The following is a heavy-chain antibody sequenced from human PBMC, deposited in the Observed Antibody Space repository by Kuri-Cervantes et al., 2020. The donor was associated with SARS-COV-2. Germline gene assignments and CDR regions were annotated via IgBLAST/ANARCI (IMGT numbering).Heavy chain of an antibody. D-gene: IGHD1-26*01. V-gene: IGHV3-30-3*01. CDR3: ASEEVGATIDY. CDR1: GFTFSSYA. J-gene: IGHJ4*02. CDR2: ISYDGSNK. Sequence: GGSLRLSFAASGFTFSSYAMHWVRQAPGKGLEWVAVISYDGSNKYYADSVKGRFTISRDNSKNTLYLQMNSLRAEDTAVYYCASEEVGATIDYWGQGTLVTVSS.